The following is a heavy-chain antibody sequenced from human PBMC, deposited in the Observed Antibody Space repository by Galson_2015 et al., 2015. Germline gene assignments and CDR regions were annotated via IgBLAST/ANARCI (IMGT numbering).Heavy chain of an antibody. CDR2: ISSTGGST. J-gene: IGHJ3*02. CDR1: AFPFSNYA. D-gene: IGHD2-15*01. CDR3: VKDFKYCSGAACHGFGFDI. V-gene: IGHV3-23*01. Sequence: SLRLSCAASAFPFSNYAMTWVRQAPGKGLEWVSTISSTGGSTYYADSVKGRFTISGDSSKDTLYLQMNSLRVEDTAIFYCVKDFKYCSGAACHGFGFDIWGPGTMVTISS.